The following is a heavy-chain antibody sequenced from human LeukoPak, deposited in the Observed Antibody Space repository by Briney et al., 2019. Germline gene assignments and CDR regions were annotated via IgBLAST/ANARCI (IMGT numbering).Heavy chain of an antibody. CDR2: ISWNSGSI. J-gene: IGHJ4*02. Sequence: QTGGSLRLSCAASGFTFSSYSMNWVRQAPGKGLEWVSGISWNSGSIGYADSVRGRFTISRDNAKNSLYLQMNSLRAEDTALYYCANMVGAIGGYFDYWGQGTLVTVSS. CDR3: ANMVGAIGGYFDY. CDR1: GFTFSSYS. V-gene: IGHV3-9*01. D-gene: IGHD1-26*01.